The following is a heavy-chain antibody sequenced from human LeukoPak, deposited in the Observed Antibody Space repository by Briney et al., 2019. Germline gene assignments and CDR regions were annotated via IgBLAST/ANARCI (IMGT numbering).Heavy chain of an antibody. CDR1: GFTVSSSY. V-gene: IGHV3-23*01. Sequence: GGSLRLSCAASGFTVSSSYMNWVRQAPGKGLEWVSVISASGGSTSYADSVKGRFTISRDHSKNTLFLLMNSLRAEDAAVYYCARDRGFPGIAEHWGQGTLVTVSS. CDR3: ARDRGFPGIAEH. CDR2: ISASGGST. J-gene: IGHJ4*02. D-gene: IGHD6-13*01.